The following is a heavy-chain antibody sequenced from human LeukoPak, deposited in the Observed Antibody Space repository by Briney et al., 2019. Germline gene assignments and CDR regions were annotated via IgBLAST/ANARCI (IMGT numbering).Heavy chain of an antibody. CDR3: AKGSRGSCSRTYCYPFDY. Sequence: GGSLRLSCAASGFTFSSYAMSWVRQIAGKGLEWVSAISVIDASTYYASSVKGRFTISRDNSKKTLYLQMNRLRAEDTAVYYCAKGSRGSCSRTYCYPFDYWGQGTLVTVSS. CDR1: GFTFSSYA. V-gene: IGHV3-23*01. D-gene: IGHD2-2*01. CDR2: ISVIDAST. J-gene: IGHJ4*02.